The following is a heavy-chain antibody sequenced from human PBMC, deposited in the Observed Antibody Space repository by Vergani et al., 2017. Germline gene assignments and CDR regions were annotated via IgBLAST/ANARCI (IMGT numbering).Heavy chain of an antibody. CDR2: IYYSGST. J-gene: IGHJ5*02. CDR3: ARDMYYDFWSGYWGWFDP. Sequence: QVQLQESGPGLVKPSETLSLTCTVSGGSISSSSYYWGWIRQPPGKGLEWIGSIYYSGSTYYNPSLKSRVTISVDTSKNQFSLKLSSVTAADTAVYYCARDMYYDFWSGYWGWFDPWGQGTLVTVSS. V-gene: IGHV4-39*07. D-gene: IGHD3-3*01. CDR1: GGSISSSSYY.